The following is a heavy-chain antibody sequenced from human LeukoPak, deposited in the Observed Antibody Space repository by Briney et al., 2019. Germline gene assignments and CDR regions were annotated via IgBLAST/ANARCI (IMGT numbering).Heavy chain of an antibody. D-gene: IGHD3-3*01. V-gene: IGHV3-7*03. J-gene: IGHJ6*03. Sequence: GGSLRLSCAASGFTFSRSWMTWVRQASGEGLEWLGNINEDGSVKNYVGSVKGRFTISRDNAKNSLYLQMNSLRSEDTAVYYCAASRFLEWSKFSESQYYYYYMDVWGKGTTVTVSS. CDR3: AASRFLEWSKFSESQYYYYYMDV. CDR1: GFTFSRSW. CDR2: INEDGSVK.